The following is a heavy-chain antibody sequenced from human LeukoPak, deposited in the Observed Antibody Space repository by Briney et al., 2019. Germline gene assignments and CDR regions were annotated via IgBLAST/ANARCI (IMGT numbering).Heavy chain of an antibody. CDR1: GYTFTSYA. J-gene: IGHJ4*02. V-gene: IGHV1-2*02. Sequence: ASVKVSCKASGYTFTSYAMNWVRQAPGQGLEWMGWINPNSGDTNYAQKFQGRVSMTRDTSISTAYMELSSLRSDDTAVYYCASADTGSYYGLVDDWGQGTLVTVSS. CDR2: INPNSGDT. CDR3: ASADTGSYYGLVDD. D-gene: IGHD1-26*01.